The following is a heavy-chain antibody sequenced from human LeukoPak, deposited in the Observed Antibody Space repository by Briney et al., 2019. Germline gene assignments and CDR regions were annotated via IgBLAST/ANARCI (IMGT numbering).Heavy chain of an antibody. Sequence: GGSLRLSCAASGFTFSSYAMSWVRQAPGKGLEWVSAISGSGGSTYYADSVKGRFTISRDNSKNTLYLQMNSLRAEDTAVYYCAKDHRLASLLMVYAGMTTPRPDFDYWGQGTLVTVSS. J-gene: IGHJ4*02. D-gene: IGHD2-8*01. CDR2: ISGSGGST. CDR1: GFTFSSYA. CDR3: AKDHRLASLLMVYAGMTTPRPDFDY. V-gene: IGHV3-23*01.